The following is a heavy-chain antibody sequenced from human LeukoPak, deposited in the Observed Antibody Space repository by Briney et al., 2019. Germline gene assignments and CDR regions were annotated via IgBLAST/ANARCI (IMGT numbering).Heavy chain of an antibody. Sequence: SETLSLTCTVSGGTISSYYWSWIRQPAGKGLEWIGRIYTSGSTNYNPSLKSRVTMSVDTSKNQFSLKLSSVTAADTAVYYCASTPSYSSSSLLDYWGQGTLVTVSS. CDR3: ASTPSYSSSSLLDY. V-gene: IGHV4-4*07. J-gene: IGHJ4*02. D-gene: IGHD6-13*01. CDR2: IYTSGST. CDR1: GGTISSYY.